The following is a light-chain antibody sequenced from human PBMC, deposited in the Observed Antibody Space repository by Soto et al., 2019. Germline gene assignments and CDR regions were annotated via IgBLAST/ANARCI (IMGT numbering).Light chain of an antibody. CDR2: GVT. Sequence: SALTQPASVSGSPGQSITISCTGSGSDIGAYNYVSWYQQHPGKAPKLLIHGVTRRPSGVSSRFSASKSAYTASLTISGLQAEDEATYFCSSFTTSYFYAFGPRTKVTVL. V-gene: IGLV2-14*01. CDR1: GSDIGAYNY. CDR3: SSFTTSYFYA. J-gene: IGLJ1*01.